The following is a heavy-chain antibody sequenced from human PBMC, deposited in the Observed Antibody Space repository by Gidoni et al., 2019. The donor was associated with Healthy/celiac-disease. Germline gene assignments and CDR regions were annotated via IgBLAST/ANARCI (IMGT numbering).Heavy chain of an antibody. J-gene: IGHJ3*02. V-gene: IGHV1-46*01. CDR1: GYTFTSYY. CDR3: ARESYGGAFDI. CDR2: INPSGGST. Sequence: QVQLVQSGAEVKKPGASVKVYCTASGYTFTSYYMHWVRQAPGQGLEWMGIINPSGGSTSYAQKFQGRVTMTRDTSTSTVYMELSSLRSEDTAVYYCARESYGGAFDIWGQGTMVTVSS. D-gene: IGHD1-26*01.